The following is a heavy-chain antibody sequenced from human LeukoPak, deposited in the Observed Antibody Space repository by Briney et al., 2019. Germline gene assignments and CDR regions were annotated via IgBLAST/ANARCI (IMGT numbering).Heavy chain of an antibody. J-gene: IGHJ6*02. CDR2: IKQDGTEK. V-gene: IGHV3-7*01. Sequence: PGGSLRLSCAASGFTFSSYWMSWVRQAPGKELEWVANIKQDGTEKHYVDSVRGRFTVSRDNAKKSPYLQMNSLRAEDTAVYYCAREGMYYYYGMDVWGQGTTVTVSS. CDR3: AREGMYYYYGMDV. CDR1: GFTFSSYW.